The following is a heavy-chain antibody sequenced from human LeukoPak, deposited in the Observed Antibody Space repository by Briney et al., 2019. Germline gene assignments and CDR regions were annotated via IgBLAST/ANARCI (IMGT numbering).Heavy chain of an antibody. D-gene: IGHD3-22*01. CDR2: IYHSGST. CDR3: ARVDYYDNSGYFLFDY. Sequence: KPSETLSLTCAVSGGSISSGGYSWSWIRQPPGKGLEWIGYIYHSGSTYYNPSLKSRVTISVDTSKNLFSLKLSSVTAADTAVYYCARVDYYDNSGYFLFDYWGQGTLVTVSS. J-gene: IGHJ4*02. V-gene: IGHV4-30-2*01. CDR1: GGSISSGGYS.